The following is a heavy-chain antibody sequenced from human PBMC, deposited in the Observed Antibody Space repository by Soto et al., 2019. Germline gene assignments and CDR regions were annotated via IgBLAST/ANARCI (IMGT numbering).Heavy chain of an antibody. D-gene: IGHD6-19*01. Sequence: QVQLVESGGGVVQPGRSLRLSCAASGFTFSSYGMHWVRQAPGKGLDWVAVIWYDESNINYADSVKGRFTISRDNSKNTLVLQMNSLRAEDTAVYYCARDDIPGIAVAIYGMDVWGQGTTVTVSS. J-gene: IGHJ6*02. CDR2: IWYDESNI. CDR1: GFTFSSYG. V-gene: IGHV3-33*01. CDR3: ARDDIPGIAVAIYGMDV.